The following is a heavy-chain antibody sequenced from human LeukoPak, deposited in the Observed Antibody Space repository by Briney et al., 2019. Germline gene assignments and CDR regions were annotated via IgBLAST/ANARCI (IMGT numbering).Heavy chain of an antibody. CDR3: ARTSRINMVLDP. CDR1: GGSISSGGYS. Sequence: PSETLSLTCAVSGGSISSGGYSWSWIRQPPGKGQEWIGYIYHSGSTNYNPSLKSRVTISVDKSKNQFSLKLSSVTATDTAVYYCARTSRINMVLDPWGQGTLVTVSS. J-gene: IGHJ5*02. D-gene: IGHD3-10*01. CDR2: IYHSGST. V-gene: IGHV4-30-2*01.